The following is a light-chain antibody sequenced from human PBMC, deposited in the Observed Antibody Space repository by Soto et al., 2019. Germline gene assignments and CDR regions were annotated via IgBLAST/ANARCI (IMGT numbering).Light chain of an antibody. CDR1: QSVSVD. J-gene: IGKJ1*01. Sequence: EIAMTQSPAPLTVSPGERATPSCRASQSVSVDLAWYQQTPGQAPRLLIYGASTGAAGIPVRFSGSASGTDFTLTISSLQSEDFTVYYCQQYDKWPLTFGQGTKVDIK. CDR2: GAS. CDR3: QQYDKWPLT. V-gene: IGKV3-15*01.